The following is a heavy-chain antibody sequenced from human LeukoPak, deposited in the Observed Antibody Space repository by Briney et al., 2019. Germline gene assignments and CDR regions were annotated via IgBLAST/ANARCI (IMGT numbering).Heavy chain of an antibody. CDR1: GFTFSGSA. V-gene: IGHV3-73*01. J-gene: IGHJ4*02. Sequence: PGGSLRLSCAASGFTFSGSALHWVRQASGKGLEWVGRIRSKANSYATAYAASVKGRFTISRDDSKNTAYLQMNSLKTEDTAVYYCTRWGSSAFDYWGQGTLVTVSS. CDR3: TRWGSSAFDY. CDR2: IRSKANSYAT. D-gene: IGHD6-6*01.